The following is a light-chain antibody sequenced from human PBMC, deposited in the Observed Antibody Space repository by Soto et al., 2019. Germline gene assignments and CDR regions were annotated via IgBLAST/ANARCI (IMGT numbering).Light chain of an antibody. J-gene: IGLJ1*01. CDR2: DVS. CDR3: SSYTSTSTLYV. Sequence: QSALTQPAAVSGSPGQSITISCTGTSSDLGGHNYVSWYQQLPGKVPKLIIYDVSNRPSGVSDRFSGSKSGNEASLTISALQAEDEADYYCSSYTSTSTLYVFGTGTKLTVL. V-gene: IGLV2-14*03. CDR1: SSDLGGHNY.